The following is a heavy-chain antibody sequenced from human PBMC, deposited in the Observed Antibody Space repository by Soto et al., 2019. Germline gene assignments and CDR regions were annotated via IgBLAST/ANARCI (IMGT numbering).Heavy chain of an antibody. J-gene: IGHJ6*02. V-gene: IGHV4-34*01. CDR2: IKQSGST. CDR3: ATIIYGDYFYGLDV. Sequence: ASETLSPTCDVYGGSFSDYYWKWIRQPPGKGLEWIGEIKQSGSTHYNPSLKSRVTISVDTSKNQFSLRLSSVTAADTAVYYCATIIYGDYFYGLDVWGPGATVTVSS. CDR1: GGSFSDYY. D-gene: IGHD4-17*01.